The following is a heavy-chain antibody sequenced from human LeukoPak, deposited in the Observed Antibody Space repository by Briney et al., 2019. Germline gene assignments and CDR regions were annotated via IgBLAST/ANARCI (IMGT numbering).Heavy chain of an antibody. CDR2: ISSSSSYI. Sequence: GGSLRLSCAASGFTFSSYSMNWVRQAPGKGLEWVSSISSSSSYIYYADSVKGRFTISRDNAKNSLYLQMSSLRAEDTAVYYCAREIRYYDSSGLTSFDYWGQGTLVTVSS. CDR1: GFTFSSYS. D-gene: IGHD3-22*01. V-gene: IGHV3-21*01. CDR3: AREIRYYDSSGLTSFDY. J-gene: IGHJ4*02.